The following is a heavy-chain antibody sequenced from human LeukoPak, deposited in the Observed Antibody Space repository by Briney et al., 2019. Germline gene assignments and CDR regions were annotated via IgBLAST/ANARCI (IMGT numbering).Heavy chain of an antibody. CDR1: GFTFSSYS. D-gene: IGHD6-19*01. Sequence: PGGSLRLSCAASGFTFSSYSMNWVRQAPGKGLEWVSSISSSSSYIYYADSVKGRFTISRDNAKNSLYLQMNSLRAEDTAVYYCARDVAVAAHYYYYYMDVWGKGTTVTVSS. J-gene: IGHJ6*03. CDR2: ISSSSSYI. CDR3: ARDVAVAAHYYYYYMDV. V-gene: IGHV3-21*01.